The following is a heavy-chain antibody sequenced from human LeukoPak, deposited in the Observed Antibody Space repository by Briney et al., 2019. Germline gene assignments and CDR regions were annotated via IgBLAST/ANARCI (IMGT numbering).Heavy chain of an antibody. V-gene: IGHV3-23*01. CDR1: GFTFGSYA. D-gene: IGHD2-15*01. J-gene: IGHJ4*02. CDR2: INGSGGST. Sequence: GGSLRLSCAASGFTFGSYAMSWVRQAPGKGLEWVSDINGSGGSTYYTDSVKGRFTISRDNSKNTLYLQMNSLRAEDTAVYYCAKDQAYCSGGSCYYLDYWGQGTLVTVSS. CDR3: AKDQAYCSGGSCYYLDY.